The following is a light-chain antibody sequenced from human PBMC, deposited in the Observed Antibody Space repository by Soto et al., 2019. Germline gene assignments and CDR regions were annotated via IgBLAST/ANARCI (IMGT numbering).Light chain of an antibody. CDR1: SSNIGDNP. Sequence: QSVLPQPPSASAPPGQRVTIACSGGSSNIGDNPVNWYQHLPGAAPTLLIYNNNQRPSGVPDRFSGSKSGASASLAISGLRSEDEADYYCSTWDDTLDAYVFGTGTKRTVL. V-gene: IGLV1-44*01. CDR2: NNN. J-gene: IGLJ1*01. CDR3: STWDDTLDAYV.